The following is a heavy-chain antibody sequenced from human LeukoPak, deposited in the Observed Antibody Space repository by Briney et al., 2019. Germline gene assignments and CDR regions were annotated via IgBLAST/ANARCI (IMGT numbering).Heavy chain of an antibody. D-gene: IGHD3-9*01. Sequence: KPGGSLRLSCAASGFTFSSYSMNWVRQAPGKGLEWVSSISSSSSYIYYADSVKGRFTISRDNAKNSLYLQMNSLRAEDTAVYYCARRADLRRYFDGLVASNYYYYYMDVWGKGTTVTVSS. CDR1: GFTFSSYS. CDR3: ARRADLRRYFDGLVASNYYYYYMDV. J-gene: IGHJ6*03. V-gene: IGHV3-21*01. CDR2: ISSSSSYI.